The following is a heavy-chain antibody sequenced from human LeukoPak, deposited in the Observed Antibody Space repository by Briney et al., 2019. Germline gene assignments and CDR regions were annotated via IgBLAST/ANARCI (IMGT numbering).Heavy chain of an antibody. D-gene: IGHD3-16*02. Sequence: PSETLSLTCTVSGGSIGTYYWGWIRQSPGKGLGWVGYIYVTGTRYNPYLQSRVTISVDRSRNQFFLKMSSVTAADPAVYYCARYLGGGIEDMDVWGKGTKVIVSS. V-gene: IGHV4-4*09. J-gene: IGHJ6*03. CDR2: IYVTGT. CDR1: GGSIGTYY. CDR3: ARYLGGGIEDMDV.